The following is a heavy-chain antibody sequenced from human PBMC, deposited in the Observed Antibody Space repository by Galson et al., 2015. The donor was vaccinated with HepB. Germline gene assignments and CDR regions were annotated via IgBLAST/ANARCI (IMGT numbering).Heavy chain of an antibody. CDR2: ISYDGSNK. J-gene: IGHJ4*02. CDR1: GFTFSSYG. Sequence: SLRLSCAASGFTFSSYGMHWVRQAPGKGLEWVAVISYDGSNKYYADSVKGRFTISRDNSKNTLYLQMNSLRAEDTAVYYCAKDGLDFWSGYSDYWGQGTLVTVSS. CDR3: AKDGLDFWSGYSDY. V-gene: IGHV3-30*18. D-gene: IGHD3-3*01.